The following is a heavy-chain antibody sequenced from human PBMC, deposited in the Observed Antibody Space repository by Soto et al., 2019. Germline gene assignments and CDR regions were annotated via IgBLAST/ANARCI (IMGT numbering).Heavy chain of an antibody. V-gene: IGHV4-34*01. Sequence: SETLSLTCGVYGGSISGYYWSWIRQPPGKGLDWIGEINHSGSTNYNPSLKSRVTISVDTSKNQFSLRLSSVTAADTAVYYCARGIRITMVWGVINGYYFSYWGQGTLVTVSS. CDR3: ARGIRITMVWGVINGYYFSY. D-gene: IGHD3-10*01. CDR2: INHSGST. J-gene: IGHJ4*02. CDR1: GGSISGYY.